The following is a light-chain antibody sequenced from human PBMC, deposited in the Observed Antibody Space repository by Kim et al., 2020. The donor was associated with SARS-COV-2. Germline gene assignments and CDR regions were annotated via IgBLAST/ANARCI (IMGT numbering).Light chain of an antibody. J-gene: IGLJ3*02. CDR1: SSDVGGYNY. V-gene: IGLV2-8*01. Sequence: QSALTQPPSASGSPGQSVTISCTGTSSDVGGYNYVSWYRQHPGKAPKLMIYEVSKRPSGVPDRFSGSKSGNTASLTVSGLRTEDEADYYCSSYAGSNNLVFGGGTQLTVL. CDR2: EVS. CDR3: SSYAGSNNLV.